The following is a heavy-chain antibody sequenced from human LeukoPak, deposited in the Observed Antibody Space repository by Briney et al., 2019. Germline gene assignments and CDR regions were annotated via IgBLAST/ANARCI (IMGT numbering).Heavy chain of an antibody. CDR1: GGSISSYY. CDR2: IYYSGST. J-gene: IGHJ3*02. D-gene: IGHD3-22*01. V-gene: IGHV4-59*08. CDR3: ARHRNTYYYDSSGPGAGFDI. Sequence: SETLSLTCTVSGGSISSYYWSRIRQPPGKGLEWIGYIYYSGSTNYNPSLKSRVTISVDTSKNQFSLKLSSVTAADTAVYYCARHRNTYYYDSSGPGAGFDIWGQGTMVTVSS.